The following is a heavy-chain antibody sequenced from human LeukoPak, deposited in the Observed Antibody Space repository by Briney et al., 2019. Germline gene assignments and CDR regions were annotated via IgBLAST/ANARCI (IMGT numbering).Heavy chain of an antibody. CDR3: AKDKHGDYYDSSGYPKPPPSYFDY. D-gene: IGHD3-22*01. J-gene: IGHJ4*02. CDR1: GFTFSSYA. Sequence: GGSLRLSCAASGFTFSSYAMSWVRQAPGKGLEWVSAISGSGGSTYYADSVKGRFTISRDNSKNTLYLQMNSLRAEDTAVYHCAKDKHGDYYDSSGYPKPPPSYFDYWGQGTLVTVSS. CDR2: ISGSGGST. V-gene: IGHV3-23*01.